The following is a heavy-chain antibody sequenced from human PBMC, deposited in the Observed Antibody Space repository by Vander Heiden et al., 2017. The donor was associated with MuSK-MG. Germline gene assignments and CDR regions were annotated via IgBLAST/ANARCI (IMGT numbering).Heavy chain of an antibody. CDR2: INHSGST. CDR3: AAKYARVAGFDY. J-gene: IGHJ4*02. V-gene: IGHV4-34*01. Sequence: QVQLLQCVAGLLAASDALSLTCPVCGGSLSGYYWSWIRQPPGKGLEWIGEINHSGSTNYNPSLKSRVTISVDTSKNQFSLKLSSVTAADTAVYYCAAKYARVAGFDYWGQGTLVTVSS. D-gene: IGHD6-19*01. CDR1: GGSLSGYY.